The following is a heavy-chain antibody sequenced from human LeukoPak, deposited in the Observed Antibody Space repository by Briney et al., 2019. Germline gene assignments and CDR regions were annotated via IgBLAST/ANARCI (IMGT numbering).Heavy chain of an antibody. CDR1: NGSISSYY. CDR3: AGDGGSYTNWFDP. CDR2: IYYNGRA. V-gene: IGHV4-59*12. D-gene: IGHD1-26*01. Sequence: SETLSLTCTVSNGSISSYYWSWIRQPPGKGLEWIAYIYYNGRANYNPSLKSRVTISVDTSKNKFSLWLSSVTAADTAVYYCAGDGGSYTNWFDPWGQGTLVTVSS. J-gene: IGHJ5*02.